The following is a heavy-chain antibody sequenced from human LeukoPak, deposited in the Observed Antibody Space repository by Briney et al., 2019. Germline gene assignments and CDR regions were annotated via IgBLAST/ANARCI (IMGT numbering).Heavy chain of an antibody. CDR2: ISSSSSYI. D-gene: IGHD1-14*01. V-gene: IGHV3-21*01. CDR1: GFTFSSYS. Sequence: PGGSLRLSCAASGFTFSSYSMNWVRQAPGKGLEWVSSISSSSSYIYYADSVKGRFTISRDNAKNSLYLQMNSLRAEDTAVYYCARGNRKEANPLYYYYYMDVWGKGTTVTVSS. CDR3: ARGNRKEANPLYYYYYMDV. J-gene: IGHJ6*03.